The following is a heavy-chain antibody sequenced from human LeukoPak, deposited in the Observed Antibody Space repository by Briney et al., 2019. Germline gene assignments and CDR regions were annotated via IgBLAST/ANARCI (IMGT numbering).Heavy chain of an antibody. CDR3: ARELYHFDR. V-gene: IGHV4-59*11. D-gene: IGHD2-8*01. CDR1: GGSIRNHH. CDR2: VFFTEGT. J-gene: IGHJ4*02. Sequence: SGTLSDTCSVSGGSIRNHHWTWIRQSPGKGLEWIGHVFFTEGTNYSPSLRGRITISADRSKNQIYLKLGSVTAADTAVYYCARELYHFDRWGQGALVTVSS.